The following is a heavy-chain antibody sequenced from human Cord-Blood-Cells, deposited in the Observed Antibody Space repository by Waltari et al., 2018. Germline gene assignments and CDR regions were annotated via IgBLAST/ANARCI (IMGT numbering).Heavy chain of an antibody. D-gene: IGHD4-4*01. J-gene: IGHJ4*02. V-gene: IGHV3-30*18. Sequence: QVQLVESGGGVVQPGRSLRLSCAASGFTFSSYGMHWVRQAPGKGLEWVAVISYDGSNKYYADSVKGRFTISRDNSKNTLYRQMNSLRAEDTAVYYCAKDIVNTVTTAFDYWGQGTLVTVSS. CDR2: ISYDGSNK. CDR3: AKDIVNTVTTAFDY. CDR1: GFTFSSYG.